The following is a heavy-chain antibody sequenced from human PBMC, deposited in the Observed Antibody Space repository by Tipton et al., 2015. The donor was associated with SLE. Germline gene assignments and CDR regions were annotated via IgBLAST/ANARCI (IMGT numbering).Heavy chain of an antibody. CDR1: GFTFSSYG. Sequence: SLRLSCAASGFTFSSYGMHWVRPAPGKGLEWVTFLQYDESNTYYADSVKGRFTNSRDTSKNTLYLQMNSLRVEDTAVYYCAKDRGRSTGWYPFDSWGQGTLVTVSS. J-gene: IGHJ4*02. CDR2: LQYDESNT. CDR3: AKDRGRSTGWYPFDS. V-gene: IGHV3-30*02. D-gene: IGHD6-19*01.